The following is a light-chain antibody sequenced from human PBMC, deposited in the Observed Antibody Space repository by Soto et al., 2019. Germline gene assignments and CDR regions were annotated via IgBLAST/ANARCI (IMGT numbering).Light chain of an antibody. CDR2: GAS. J-gene: IGKJ4*01. Sequence: ETVLTQSPDTLSLSPGERATLSCRASQSVSFSQLAWYQQRPGQAPRLLIYGASSRATGIPDRFSDSGSGTDFTLTISRLEPEDFAVYYCQQYGSSPLTFGGGTKVEIK. CDR1: QSVSFSQ. V-gene: IGKV3-20*01. CDR3: QQYGSSPLT.